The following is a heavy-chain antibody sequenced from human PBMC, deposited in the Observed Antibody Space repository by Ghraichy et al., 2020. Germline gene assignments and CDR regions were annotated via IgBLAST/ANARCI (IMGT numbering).Heavy chain of an antibody. D-gene: IGHD2-2*01. Sequence: GGFLRLSCAASGFTFSSYWMSWVRQAPGKGLEWVANIKQDGSEKYYVDSGKGRFTISRDNAKNSLYLQMNSLRAEDTAVYYCARDRAYCSSTSCCSAGTVWGQGTLVTVSS. CDR2: IKQDGSEK. J-gene: IGHJ4*02. CDR1: GFTFSSYW. V-gene: IGHV3-7*01. CDR3: ARDRAYCSSTSCCSAGTV.